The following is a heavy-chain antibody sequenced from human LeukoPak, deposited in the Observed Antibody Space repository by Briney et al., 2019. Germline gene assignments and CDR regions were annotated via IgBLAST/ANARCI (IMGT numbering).Heavy chain of an antibody. CDR1: GFTFSNYA. V-gene: IGHV3-23*01. Sequence: GGSLRLSCAASGFTFSNYAISWVRQAPGKGLEWVSAISGSGGSTYYADSVKGRFTISRDNAKNSLYLQMSSLRADDTAVYYCVRGGGRTFDYSGQGTLVTVSS. J-gene: IGHJ4*02. D-gene: IGHD3-16*01. CDR3: VRGGGRTFDY. CDR2: ISGSGGST.